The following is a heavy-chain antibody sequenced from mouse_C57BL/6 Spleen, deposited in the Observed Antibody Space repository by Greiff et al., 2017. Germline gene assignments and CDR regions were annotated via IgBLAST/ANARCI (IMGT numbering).Heavy chain of an antibody. CDR3: TRDNSNYRYFDV. CDR1: GFTFSSYA. D-gene: IGHD2-5*01. CDR2: ISRGGDYI. J-gene: IGHJ1*03. Sequence: EVQRVESGEGLVKPGGSLKLSCAASGFTFSSYAMSWVRQTPEQMLEWVASISRGGDYIYYADTVKGRFTISRDNARNTLYLQMSSLKSEYTAMYYCTRDNSNYRYFDVWGTGTTRTVSS. V-gene: IGHV5-9-1*02.